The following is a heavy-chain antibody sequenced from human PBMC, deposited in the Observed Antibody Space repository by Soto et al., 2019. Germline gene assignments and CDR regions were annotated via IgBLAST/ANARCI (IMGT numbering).Heavy chain of an antibody. D-gene: IGHD3-3*01. Sequence: GESLKISCAASGFTFSSYAMSWVRQAPGKGLEWVSAISGSGGSTYYADSVKGRFTISRDNSKNTLYLQMNSLRAEDTAVYYCAKGREEWLRYYMDVWGKGTTVTVSS. CDR1: GFTFSSYA. V-gene: IGHV3-23*01. CDR3: AKGREEWLRYYMDV. J-gene: IGHJ6*03. CDR2: ISGSGGST.